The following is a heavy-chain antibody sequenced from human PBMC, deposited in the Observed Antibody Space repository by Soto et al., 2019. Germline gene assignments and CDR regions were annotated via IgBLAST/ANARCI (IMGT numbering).Heavy chain of an antibody. CDR3: ARNGYTYGMDV. V-gene: IGHV4-31*03. J-gene: IGHJ6*02. Sequence: SETLSLTCTVSGGSTSSGGFYWSWIRQHPGRGLEWIGYIYYSGISYYNPSLKSRVSISLDTSRNQFSMTLNSVTAADTAVYYCARNGYTYGMDVWGQGATVTVSS. CDR1: GGSTSSGGFY. D-gene: IGHD5-18*01. CDR2: IYYSGIS.